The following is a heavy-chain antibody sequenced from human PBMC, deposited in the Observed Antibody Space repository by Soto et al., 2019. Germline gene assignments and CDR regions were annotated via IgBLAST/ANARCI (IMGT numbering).Heavy chain of an antibody. Sequence: QVQLVQSGPEVKKPGASVRVSCKTSGYSLRNYAFAWVRQAPGQGLEWMAWLSGYNGDTQYSPKSQGRVSLTTNTSTSTAYMDLRTLRPDDTAVYYCARVDSASATRGWFDAWGQGTLVTVSS. CDR1: GYSLRNYA. CDR3: ARVDSASATRGWFDA. CDR2: LSGYNGDT. D-gene: IGHD2-15*01. V-gene: IGHV1-18*01. J-gene: IGHJ5*02.